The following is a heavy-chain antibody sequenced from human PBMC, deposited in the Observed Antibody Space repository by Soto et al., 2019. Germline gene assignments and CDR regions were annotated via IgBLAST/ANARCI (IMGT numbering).Heavy chain of an antibody. V-gene: IGHV2-5*02. Sequence: SGPTLVNPTQTLTLTCTFSGFLLSTSGVGVGWIRQPPGKALEWLALIYWDGDKRYSPSLKSRLTITKHTSKNQVVLTMTNLHPLDTAPHSLTHIRRLCRGNSSYSIWHDPWTQGTLVTVSS. D-gene: IGHD2-15*01. J-gene: IGHJ5*02. CDR3: THIRRLCRGNSSYSIWHDP. CDR2: IYWDGDK. CDR1: GFLLSTSGVG.